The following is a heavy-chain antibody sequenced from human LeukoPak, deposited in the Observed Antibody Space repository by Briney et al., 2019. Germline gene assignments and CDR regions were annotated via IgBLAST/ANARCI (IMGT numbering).Heavy chain of an antibody. CDR1: GYSFTSYW. D-gene: IGHD6-13*01. CDR3: ARGGGGIAAAAVWSDY. Sequence: PGESLKISCKGFGYSFTSYWIGWVRKMPGKGLEWLGTIYPGDSDTRYSPSFQGQVTISADKSISTAYLQWSSLKASDTAMYYCARGGGGIAAAAVWSDYWGQGTLVTVSS. V-gene: IGHV5-51*03. J-gene: IGHJ4*02. CDR2: IYPGDSDT.